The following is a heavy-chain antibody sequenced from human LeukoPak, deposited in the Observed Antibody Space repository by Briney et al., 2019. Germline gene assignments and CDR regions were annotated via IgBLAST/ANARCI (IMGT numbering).Heavy chain of an antibody. J-gene: IGHJ1*01. Sequence: PGGSLRLSCTTSGFTFSSYAMSGVRRAPGKGLEWVSAISGSGGTTNYADSVKGRFTISRDNSKNTLYLQMNSLRAEDTAVYHCAKDHYFDTSGYRTAEYFQHWGQGTLVTVSS. CDR2: ISGSGGTT. D-gene: IGHD3-22*01. CDR3: AKDHYFDTSGYRTAEYFQH. V-gene: IGHV3-23*01. CDR1: GFTFSSYA.